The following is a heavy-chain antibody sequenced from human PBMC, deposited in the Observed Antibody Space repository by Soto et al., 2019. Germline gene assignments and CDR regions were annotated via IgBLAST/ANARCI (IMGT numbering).Heavy chain of an antibody. J-gene: IGHJ4*02. V-gene: IGHV3-30-3*01. D-gene: IGHD7-27*01. CDR2: ISYDGSNK. CDR3: ARSLSPGERGYHFDY. CDR1: GFTFNNYA. Sequence: QVQLVESGGGVVQPGRSLRLSCAASGFTFNNYAMHWVRLAPGKGLEWVAVISYDGSNKDYADSVKGRFTISRDNSKKTLYLQINSLRTEDTAVYYCARSLSPGERGYHFDYWGQGTLVTVSS.